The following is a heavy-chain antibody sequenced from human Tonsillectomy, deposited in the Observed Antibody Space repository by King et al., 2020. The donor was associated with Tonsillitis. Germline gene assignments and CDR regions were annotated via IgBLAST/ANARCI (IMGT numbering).Heavy chain of an antibody. Sequence: QLVQSGGGLVQPGGSLRLSCAASGFTFSSYAIHWVRQSPGKGLEYVSGISRNWGSTFYANSVKGRFTISRDNSKNTLYLQMGSLRAEDMAVYYCARGGIVVVVAAFDYWGQGTLVTVSS. CDR2: ISRNWGST. V-gene: IGHV3-64*01. D-gene: IGHD2-15*01. CDR3: ARGGIVVVVAAFDY. J-gene: IGHJ4*02. CDR1: GFTFSSYA.